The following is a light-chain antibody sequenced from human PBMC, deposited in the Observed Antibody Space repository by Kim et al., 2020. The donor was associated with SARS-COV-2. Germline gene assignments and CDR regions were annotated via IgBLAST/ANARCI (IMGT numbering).Light chain of an antibody. CDR1: QGSSSY. J-gene: IGKJ1*01. CDR3: QQYYSYPLG. V-gene: IGKV1-8*01. CDR2: AAS. Sequence: ASTGDRVTITCRASQGSSSYLAWYQQKPGKAPKLLIYAASTLQSGVPSRFSGSGSGTDFTLTISCLQSEDFATYYCQQYYSYPLGFGQGTKVDIK.